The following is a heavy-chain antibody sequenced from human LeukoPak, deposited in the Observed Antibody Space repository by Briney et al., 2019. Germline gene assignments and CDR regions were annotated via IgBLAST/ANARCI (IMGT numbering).Heavy chain of an antibody. CDR1: GGSISSSSYY. CDR2: IYYSGST. J-gene: IGHJ3*02. CDR3: AGHGLIIAVAGTHAFDI. V-gene: IGHV4-39*01. Sequence: PSETLSLTCTVSGGSISSSSYYWGWIRQPPGKGLEWIGSIYYSGSTYYNPSLKSRVTISVDTSKNQFSLKLSSVTAADTAVYYCAGHGLIIAVAGTHAFDIWGQGTMVTVSS. D-gene: IGHD6-19*01.